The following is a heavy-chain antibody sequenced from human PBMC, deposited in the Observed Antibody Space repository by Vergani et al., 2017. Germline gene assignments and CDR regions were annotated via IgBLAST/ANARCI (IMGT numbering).Heavy chain of an antibody. CDR1: GFTFSSYA. D-gene: IGHD1-26*01. Sequence: EVQLLESGGGLVQPGGSLRLSCAASGFTFSSYAMSWVRQAPGKGLEWVSYISSSSSTIYYADSVKGRFTISRDNAKNSLYLQMNSRRAEDTAVCYCASRIGNWGQGTLVTVSS. V-gene: IGHV3-48*01. CDR3: ASRIGN. J-gene: IGHJ4*02. CDR2: ISSSSSTI.